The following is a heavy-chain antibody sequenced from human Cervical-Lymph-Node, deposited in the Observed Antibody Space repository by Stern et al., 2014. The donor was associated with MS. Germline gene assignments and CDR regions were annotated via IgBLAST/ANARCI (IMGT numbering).Heavy chain of an antibody. J-gene: IGHJ4*02. CDR2: ISYDGNHK. Sequence: VQLLESGGAVVQPGRSLRLSCAASGFTFSSYGMHWVRQAPGKGLEWGPVISYDGNHKYYAASVKGRFTISRDNSKNTLHLQMNSVTPDDTAIYYCARDYEDTSMLFDHWGQGTLVTVSS. V-gene: IGHV3-30*03. CDR3: ARDYEDTSMLFDH. D-gene: IGHD2-8*01. CDR1: GFTFSSYG.